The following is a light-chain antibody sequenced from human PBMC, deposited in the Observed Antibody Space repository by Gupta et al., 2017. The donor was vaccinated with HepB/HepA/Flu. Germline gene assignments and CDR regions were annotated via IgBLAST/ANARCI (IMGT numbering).Light chain of an antibody. CDR1: TSDVGDYNY. CDR3: SSDTSSSSRV. V-gene: IGLV2-14*01. Sequence: QSALPPPASVSGSPGPSIPISSTATTSDVGDYNYFCWYQQNPRKTPKLMIYDVSNGPSGVAKRFSGSKSGNTAALTISGLEDEDEADYYCSSDTSSSSRVFGGGTKLTVL. CDR2: DVS. J-gene: IGLJ2*01.